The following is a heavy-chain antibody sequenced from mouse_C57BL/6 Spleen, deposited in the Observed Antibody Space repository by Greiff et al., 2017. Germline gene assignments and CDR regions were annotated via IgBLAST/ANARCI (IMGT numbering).Heavy chain of an antibody. CDR3: ARFRNWDGFDY. V-gene: IGHV1-18*01. J-gene: IGHJ2*01. CDR2: INPNNGGT. CDR1: GYTFTDYN. D-gene: IGHD4-1*01. Sequence: EVQLQQSGPELVKPGASVKIPCKASGYTFTDYNMDWVKQSHGKSLEWIGDINPNNGGTIYNQKFKGKATLSVDKSSSTAYMELRSLTSEDTAVYYCARFRNWDGFDYWGQGTTLTVSS.